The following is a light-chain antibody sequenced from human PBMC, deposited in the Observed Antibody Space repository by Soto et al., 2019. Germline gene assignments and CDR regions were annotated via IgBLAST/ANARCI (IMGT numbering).Light chain of an antibody. V-gene: IGKV3-20*01. CDR2: GAS. CDR1: QSVSSSY. J-gene: IGKJ4*01. CDR3: HQYDSSPLT. Sequence: EIVLTQSPGTLSFSPGERATLSCRASQSVSSSYLAWYQQKPGQAPRLLIYGASSRATGIPDRFSGSGSGTDFTLTISRLEPEDFAVYYCHQYDSSPLTFGGGTKVEIK.